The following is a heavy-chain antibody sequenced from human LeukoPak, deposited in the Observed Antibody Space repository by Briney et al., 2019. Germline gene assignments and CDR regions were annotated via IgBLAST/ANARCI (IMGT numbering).Heavy chain of an antibody. CDR2: ISSSSTII. V-gene: IGHV3-48*03. D-gene: IGHD3-16*01. CDR1: GFTFSSYE. J-gene: IGHJ3*02. Sequence: GGSLRLSCAASGFTFSSYELYWVRQAPGKGPEWISYISSSSTIIKYADSVRGRFTISRDDARESLYLQMSSLRADDTAIYYCGASRQYVGAFDIWGQGTLVTVSS. CDR3: GASRQYVGAFDI.